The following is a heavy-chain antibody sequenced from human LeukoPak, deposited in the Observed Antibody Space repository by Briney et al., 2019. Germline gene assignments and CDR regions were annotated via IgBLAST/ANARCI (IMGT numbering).Heavy chain of an antibody. Sequence: ASVKVSCKASGGTFSSYAISWVRQAPGQGLEWMGRIIPILGIANYAQKFQGRVTITADKSTSTAYMELSSLRSEDTTIYYCARDLGNYYGSGSYYPFFDTWGQGTLVTVSS. J-gene: IGHJ4*02. CDR1: GGTFSSYA. CDR3: ARDLGNYYGSGSYYPFFDT. D-gene: IGHD3-10*01. CDR2: IIPILGIA. V-gene: IGHV1-69*04.